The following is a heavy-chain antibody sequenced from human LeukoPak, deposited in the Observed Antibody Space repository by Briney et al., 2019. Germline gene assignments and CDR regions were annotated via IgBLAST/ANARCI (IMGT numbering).Heavy chain of an antibody. D-gene: IGHD1-26*01. CDR2: ISYDGSNK. V-gene: IGHV3-30-3*01. Sequence: GGSLRLSCAASGFTFSSYAMHWVRQAPGKGLEWVAVISYDGSNKYYADSVKGRFTISGDNSKNTLYLQMNSLRAEDTAVYYCARDWRELLDYWGQGTLVTVSS. CDR3: ARDWRELLDY. CDR1: GFTFSSYA. J-gene: IGHJ4*02.